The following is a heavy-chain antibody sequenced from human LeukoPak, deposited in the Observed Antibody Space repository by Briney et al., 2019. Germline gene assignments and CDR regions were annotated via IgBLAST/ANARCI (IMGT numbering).Heavy chain of an antibody. CDR1: GFTFSSYA. D-gene: IGHD1-26*01. CDR2: ISPGGAT. V-gene: IGHV3-23*01. J-gene: IGHJ4*02. Sequence: PGGSLRLSCAASGFTFSSYAMSWVRQAPGKGLEWVSAISPGGATFYADSVKGRFAISRDNSKNTLYLQMNSLRAEDTAVYYCAKVKATEGATRTYDYWGQGTLVTVSS. CDR3: AKVKATEGATRTYDY.